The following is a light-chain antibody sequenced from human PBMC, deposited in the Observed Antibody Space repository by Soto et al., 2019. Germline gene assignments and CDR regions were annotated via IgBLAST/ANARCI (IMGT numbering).Light chain of an antibody. Sequence: DIVMTQSPLSLPVTPGEPASISCRSSQSLLHSNGYNYLDWYLQKPGQSPQLLIYLGSNRASGVPDRFSGSGSGTYFTLKISRVEADDVGFYYCMQALQPPRYTFGQGTKLEIK. CDR1: QSLLHSNGYNY. CDR3: MQALQPPRYT. J-gene: IGKJ2*01. CDR2: LGS. V-gene: IGKV2-28*01.